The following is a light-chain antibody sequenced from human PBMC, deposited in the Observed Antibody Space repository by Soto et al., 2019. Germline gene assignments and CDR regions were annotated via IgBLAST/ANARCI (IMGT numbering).Light chain of an antibody. J-gene: IGKJ1*01. Sequence: VGHSVTVTCRASQTISSWLAWYQQKPGKAPKVLIYAASSLQSGVPSRFSGGGSGTEFTLTISSLQSEDFAVYYCQQYNNWPLTFGQGTKVDIK. CDR1: QTISSW. CDR3: QQYNNWPLT. V-gene: IGKV1-5*01. CDR2: AAS.